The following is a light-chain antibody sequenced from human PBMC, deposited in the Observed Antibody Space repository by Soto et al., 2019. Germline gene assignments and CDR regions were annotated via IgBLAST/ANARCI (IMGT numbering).Light chain of an antibody. CDR2: GNS. CDR3: QSYDSSLSVEV. V-gene: IGLV1-40*01. CDR1: SSNIGAGYD. Sequence: QSVLTQPPSVSGAPGQRVTISCTGSSSNIGAGYDVHWYQQLPGTAPKLLIYGNSNRPSGVPDRFSGSKSGTSASLAITGLQAEDEADYYGQSYDSSLSVEVFGTGTKVTVL. J-gene: IGLJ1*01.